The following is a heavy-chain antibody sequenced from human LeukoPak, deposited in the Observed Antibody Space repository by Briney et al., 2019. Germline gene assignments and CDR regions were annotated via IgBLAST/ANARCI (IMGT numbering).Heavy chain of an antibody. CDR1: GFTFSSYW. CDR2: ISGSGGST. CDR3: AKEPSLGGYVGY. D-gene: IGHD5-18*01. Sequence: GGSLRLSCAASGFTFSSYWMSWVRQAPGKGLEWVSAISGSGGSTYYADSVKGRFTISRGNSKNTLYLQMNSLRAEDTAVYYCAKEPSLGGYVGYWGQGTLVTVSS. V-gene: IGHV3-23*01. J-gene: IGHJ4*02.